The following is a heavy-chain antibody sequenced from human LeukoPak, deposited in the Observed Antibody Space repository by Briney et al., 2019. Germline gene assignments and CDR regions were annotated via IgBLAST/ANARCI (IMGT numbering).Heavy chain of an antibody. Sequence: TGGSLRLSCAASGFTFSSYGMHWVRQAPGKGLEWVAVIYSDGRTTYYADSVKGRFTISRDNSKNALYLQMNSLRAEDTAVYYCARELNVDTAMAFDYWGQGTLVTVSS. CDR3: ARELNVDTAMAFDY. V-gene: IGHV3-33*01. CDR2: IYSDGRTT. D-gene: IGHD5-18*01. CDR1: GFTFSSYG. J-gene: IGHJ4*02.